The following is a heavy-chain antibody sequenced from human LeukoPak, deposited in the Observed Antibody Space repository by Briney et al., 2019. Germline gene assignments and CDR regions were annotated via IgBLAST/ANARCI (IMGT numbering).Heavy chain of an antibody. D-gene: IGHD4-23*01. CDR3: ARIRPTVVPGGWYYDL. Sequence: PSETLSLTCTVSGGSINSYYWSWIRQPPGKALEWVGYIYYSGSTNYNPSLKSRLTISVDTSKNQFSLKLSSVTVADTAVYYCARIRPTVVPGGWYYDLWGRGTLVTVSS. V-gene: IGHV4-59*01. CDR2: IYYSGST. CDR1: GGSINSYY. J-gene: IGHJ2*01.